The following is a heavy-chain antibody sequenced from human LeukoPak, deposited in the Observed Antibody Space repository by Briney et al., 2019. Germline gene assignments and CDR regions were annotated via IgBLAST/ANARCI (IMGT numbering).Heavy chain of an antibody. D-gene: IGHD3-10*01. V-gene: IGHV3-74*01. CDR2: INEGGSST. J-gene: IGHJ4*02. CDR3: TRDTFGARDS. Sequence: GGSLRLSCAGSGYPFSSYWMHWVRQVPGKGLVWVSRINEGGSSTSYAESVRGRFTISGGNAKNTLYLQMNSLRAEDTAVYYCTRDTFGARDSWGQGTLVTVSS. CDR1: GYPFSSYW.